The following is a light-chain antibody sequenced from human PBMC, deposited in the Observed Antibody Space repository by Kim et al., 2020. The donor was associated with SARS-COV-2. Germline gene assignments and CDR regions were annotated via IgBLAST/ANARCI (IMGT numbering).Light chain of an antibody. J-gene: IGKJ1*01. Sequence: EIVLTQSPGTLSLSPGERATLSCRASQSFRSSYLAWYQQKPGQAPRLLIHGTSSRATGIPDRFSGSGSGTDFTLTISRLEPEDFAVYYCQLYGRSPRFGQGTKVDIK. CDR3: QLYGRSPR. CDR1: QSFRSSY. V-gene: IGKV3-20*01. CDR2: GTS.